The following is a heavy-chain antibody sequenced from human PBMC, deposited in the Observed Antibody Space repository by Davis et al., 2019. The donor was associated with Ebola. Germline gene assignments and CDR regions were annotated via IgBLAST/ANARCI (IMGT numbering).Heavy chain of an antibody. Sequence: ASVKVSCKASGYTFTNYYMHWVRQAPGQGLEWMGWISAYNGNTNYAQKLQGRVTMTTDTSTSTAYMELRSLRSDDTAVYYCARAVVAAPEGWFDPWGQGTLVTVSS. D-gene: IGHD2-15*01. CDR2: ISAYNGNT. J-gene: IGHJ5*02. CDR1: GYTFTNYY. CDR3: ARAVVAAPEGWFDP. V-gene: IGHV1-18*04.